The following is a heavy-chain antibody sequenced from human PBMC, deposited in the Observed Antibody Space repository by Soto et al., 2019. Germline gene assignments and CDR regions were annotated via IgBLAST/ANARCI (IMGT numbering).Heavy chain of an antibody. J-gene: IGHJ3*02. CDR2: ISGSGGST. Sequence: GGSLRLSCAASGFTFSSYAMSWVGQSPGKGLEWVSAISGSGGSTYYADSVKGRFTISRDNSKNTLYLQMNSLRAEDTAVYYCAKDLRYYDSSGPDAFDIWGQGTMVTVSS. CDR1: GFTFSSYA. CDR3: AKDLRYYDSSGPDAFDI. V-gene: IGHV3-23*01. D-gene: IGHD3-22*01.